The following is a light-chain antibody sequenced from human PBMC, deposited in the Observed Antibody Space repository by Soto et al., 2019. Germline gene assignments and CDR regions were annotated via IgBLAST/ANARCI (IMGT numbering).Light chain of an antibody. CDR1: SSDVGGYNY. Sequence: QSVLTQPASVSGSPGQSITISCTGTSSDVGGYNYVSSYQQHPGKAPKLMIYDVSNRPSGVSNRFSGSKSGNTASLTISGLQAEDEADYYCSSYTSSSTPLFGGGTKVTVL. V-gene: IGLV2-14*01. CDR2: DVS. CDR3: SSYTSSSTPL. J-gene: IGLJ2*01.